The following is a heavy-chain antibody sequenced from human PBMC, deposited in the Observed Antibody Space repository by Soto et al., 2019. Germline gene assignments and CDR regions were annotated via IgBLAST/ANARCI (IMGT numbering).Heavy chain of an antibody. CDR3: ARDSGYDLTQPGMDV. CDR1: GFTFNNYD. J-gene: IGHJ6*02. CDR2: IGAAGDT. V-gene: IGHV3-13*01. D-gene: IGHD5-12*01. Sequence: GGSLRLSCAASGFTFNNYDMHWVRQSTGKGLEWVAVIGAAGDTHYPGSVKGRFTISRENGKNSVYLQMNSLRAGDTAIYYCARDSGYDLTQPGMDVWGQGITVTVSS.